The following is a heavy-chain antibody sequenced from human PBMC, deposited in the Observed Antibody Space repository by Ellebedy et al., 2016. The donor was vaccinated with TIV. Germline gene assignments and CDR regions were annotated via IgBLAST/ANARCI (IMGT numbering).Heavy chain of an antibody. CDR3: ARPYYYDSSGSQYYFDY. J-gene: IGHJ4*02. CDR1: GYSFTSYW. CDR2: IDPSDSYT. V-gene: IGHV5-10-1*01. D-gene: IGHD3-22*01. Sequence: KVSCXGSGYSFTSYWLSWVRQMPGKGLEWMGRIDPSDSYTNYSPSFQGHVTISADKSISTAYLQWSSLKASDTAMYYCARPYYYDSSGSQYYFDYWGQGTLVTVSS.